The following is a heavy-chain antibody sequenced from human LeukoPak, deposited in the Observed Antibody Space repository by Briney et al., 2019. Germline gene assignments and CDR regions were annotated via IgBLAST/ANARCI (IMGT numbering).Heavy chain of an antibody. CDR1: GFTFNSYW. CDR3: ARVDCSSTSRYIWFDP. V-gene: IGHV3-74*01. D-gene: IGHD2-2*02. J-gene: IGHJ5*02. CDR2: VNRDGSST. Sequence: PGGSLRLSCAASGFTFNSYWMHWVRQAPGKGLVWVSRVNRDGSSTNYADSVKGRFTISRDNAKNTVYLQMNSLRAEDTAVYYCARVDCSSTSRYIWFDPWGQGTLVTVSS.